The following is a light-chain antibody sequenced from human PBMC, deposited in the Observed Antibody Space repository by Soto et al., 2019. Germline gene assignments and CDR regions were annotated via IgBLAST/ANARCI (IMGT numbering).Light chain of an antibody. CDR1: QGIRND. CDR2: TAS. V-gene: IGKV1-17*01. Sequence: DIQMTQSPSSLSASVGDRVTISCRASQGIRNDLAWYQQKPGKAPKGLIYTASTLHSGVPSRFSGSGSGTDFTLTISSLQPEDCATYYCLQYNGYPRTFGQGTKVEIK. CDR3: LQYNGYPRT. J-gene: IGKJ1*01.